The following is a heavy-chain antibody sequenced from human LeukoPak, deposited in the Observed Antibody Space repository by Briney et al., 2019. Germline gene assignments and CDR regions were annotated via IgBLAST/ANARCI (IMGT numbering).Heavy chain of an antibody. D-gene: IGHD2-15*01. J-gene: IGHJ5*02. V-gene: IGHV1-69*01. CDR3: AREDCSGGSCYSGWFDP. CDR1: GGTFSSYA. CDR2: IIPIFGTA. Sequence: GSSVKVSCKASGGTFSSYAISWVRQAPGQGLEWMGGIIPIFGTANYAQKFQGRVTITADESTSTAYMELSRLRSDDTAVYYCAREDCSGGSCYSGWFDPWGQGTLVTVSS.